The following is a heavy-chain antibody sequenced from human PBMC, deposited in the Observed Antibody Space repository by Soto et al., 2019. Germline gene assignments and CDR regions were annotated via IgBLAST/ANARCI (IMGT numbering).Heavy chain of an antibody. D-gene: IGHD3-9*01. CDR3: AKDRQFRSYYESAGHYNN. V-gene: IGHV3-23*01. CDR2: ISGSGAIT. Sequence: EVQLLESGGGLVQPGGSLRLSCVASGFTFKNYDMRWVRQAPGKGLEWVSGISGSGAITYYADSVRGRFTISRENSKNTLYLQLNSLGVEDTAIYYCAKDRQFRSYYESAGHYNNWGQGTLVTVSS. CDR1: GFTFKNYD. J-gene: IGHJ4*02.